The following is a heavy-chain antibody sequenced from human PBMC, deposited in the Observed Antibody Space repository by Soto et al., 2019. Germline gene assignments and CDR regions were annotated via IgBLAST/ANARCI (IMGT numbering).Heavy chain of an antibody. D-gene: IGHD6-13*01. CDR3: ARDRTFKYSSSWYFDY. CDR2: ISYDGSNK. V-gene: IGHV3-30-3*01. CDR1: GFTFSSYA. Sequence: GGSLRLSCAASGFTFSSYAMHWVRQAPGKGLEWVAVISYDGSNKYYADSVKGRFTISRDNSKNTLYLQMNSLRAEDTAVYYCARDRTFKYSSSWYFDYWGQGPLVTVSS. J-gene: IGHJ4*02.